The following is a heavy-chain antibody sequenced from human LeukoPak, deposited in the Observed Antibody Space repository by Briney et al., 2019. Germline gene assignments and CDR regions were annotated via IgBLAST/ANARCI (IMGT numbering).Heavy chain of an antibody. J-gene: IGHJ4*02. D-gene: IGHD6-13*01. Sequence: SETLSLTCAVYGGSFSGYYWSWIRQPPGKGLEWIGEINHSGSINYNPSLKSRVTISVDTSKNQFSLKLSSVTAADTAVYYCARVPGRSSSWTLDYWGQGTLVTVSS. CDR1: GGSFSGYY. CDR3: ARVPGRSSSWTLDY. CDR2: INHSGSI. V-gene: IGHV4-34*01.